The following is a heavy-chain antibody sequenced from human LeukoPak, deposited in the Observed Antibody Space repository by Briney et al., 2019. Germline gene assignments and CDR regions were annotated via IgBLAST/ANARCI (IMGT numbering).Heavy chain of an antibody. V-gene: IGHV1-8*01. CDR3: ARGREEEMNFDY. Sequence: GASVKVSCKASGYTFTSYDINWVRQATGQGLEWMGWMNPNSGNTGYAQKFQGRVTVTRNTSISTAYMELSSLRSEDTAVYYCARGREEEMNFDYWGQGTLVTVSS. J-gene: IGHJ4*02. D-gene: IGHD5-24*01. CDR1: GYTFTSYD. CDR2: MNPNSGNT.